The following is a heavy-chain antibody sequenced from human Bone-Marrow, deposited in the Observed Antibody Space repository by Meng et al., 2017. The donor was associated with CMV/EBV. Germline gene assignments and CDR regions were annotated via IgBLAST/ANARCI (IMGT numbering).Heavy chain of an antibody. Sequence: GGSLRLSCAASGFTFSSYEMNWVRQAPGKGLEWVSYISCSGSTIYYADSVKGRFTISRDNAKNSLYLQMNSLRAEDTAVYYCATRNPIRFLEWLAPGGFDYWGQGKLVTVSS. CDR1: GFTFSSYE. CDR3: ATRNPIRFLEWLAPGGFDY. D-gene: IGHD3-3*01. V-gene: IGHV3-48*03. CDR2: ISCSGSTI. J-gene: IGHJ4*02.